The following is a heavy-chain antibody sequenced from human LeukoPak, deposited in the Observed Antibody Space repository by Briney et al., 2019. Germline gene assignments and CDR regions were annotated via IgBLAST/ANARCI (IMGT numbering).Heavy chain of an antibody. CDR3: ARISRRVVVAARFENWFDP. J-gene: IGHJ5*02. CDR2: IYYSGST. D-gene: IGHD2-15*01. CDR1: GGSISSYY. V-gene: IGHV4-59*12. Sequence: PSETLSLTCTVPGGSISSYYWSWIRQPPGKGLEWIGYIYYSGSTNYNPSLKSRVTISVDTSKNQFSLKLSSVTAADTAVYYCARISRRVVVAARFENWFDPWGQGTLVTVSS.